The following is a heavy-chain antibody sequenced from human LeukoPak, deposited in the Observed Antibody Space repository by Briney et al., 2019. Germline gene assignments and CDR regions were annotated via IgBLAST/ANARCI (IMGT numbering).Heavy chain of an antibody. CDR3: TRRYNYDSSGYYYVRDAFDI. CDR2: IRSKAYGGTT. V-gene: IGHV3-49*04. J-gene: IGHJ3*02. D-gene: IGHD3-22*01. CDR1: GFTFGDYV. Sequence: GGSPRLSCTASGFTFGDYVMSWVRQAPGKGLEWVGFIRSKAYGGTTKNAASVKGRFTISRDDSRSIAYLQMNSLKTEDTAVYYCTRRYNYDSSGYYYVRDAFDIWGQGTMVTVSS.